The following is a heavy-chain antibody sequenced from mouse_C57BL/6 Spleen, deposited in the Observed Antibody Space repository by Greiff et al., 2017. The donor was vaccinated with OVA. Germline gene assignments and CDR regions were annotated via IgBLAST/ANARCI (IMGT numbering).Heavy chain of an antibody. V-gene: IGHV1-26*01. CDR3: ARNRVYYEYDEAD. CDR2: INPNNGGT. D-gene: IGHD2-4*01. CDR1: GYTFTDYY. J-gene: IGHJ3*01. Sequence: VQLQQSGPELVKPGASVKISCKASGYTFTDYYMHWVKQSHGKSLEWIGDINPNNGGTSYNQKFKGKATLTVDKSSSTAYMELSSLTSEDSAVDYCARNRVYYEYDEADWGQGTLVTVSA.